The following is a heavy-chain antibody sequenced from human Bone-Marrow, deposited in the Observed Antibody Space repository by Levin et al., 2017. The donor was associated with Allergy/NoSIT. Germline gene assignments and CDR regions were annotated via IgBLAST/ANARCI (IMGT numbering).Heavy chain of an antibody. V-gene: IGHV3-30*18. J-gene: IGHJ6*02. D-gene: IGHD2-15*01. CDR3: AKDTSLGYCSGGSCYPRYYYYDGMDV. Sequence: PGGSLRLSCAASGFTFSSYGMHWVRQAPGKGLEWVAVISYDGSNKYYADSVKGRFTISRDNSKNTLYLQMNSLRAEDTAVYYCAKDTSLGYCSGGSCYPRYYYYDGMDVWGQGTTVTVSS. CDR2: ISYDGSNK. CDR1: GFTFSSYG.